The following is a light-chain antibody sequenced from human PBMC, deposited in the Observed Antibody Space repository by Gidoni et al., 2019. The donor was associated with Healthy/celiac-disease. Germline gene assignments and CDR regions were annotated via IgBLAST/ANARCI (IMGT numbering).Light chain of an antibody. J-gene: IGKJ1*01. Sequence: EIVLRQSPGTLSWSPGDSATLSGRASPSVRSSYLAGYQQKPGQAPRLLIYGTSSRATGIPDGFSGSGSGTDCTLTINRLEPEDFAVYYCQQDDSSPRTFGQGTKVEIK. CDR2: GTS. CDR3: QQDDSSPRT. V-gene: IGKV3-20*01. CDR1: PSVRSSY.